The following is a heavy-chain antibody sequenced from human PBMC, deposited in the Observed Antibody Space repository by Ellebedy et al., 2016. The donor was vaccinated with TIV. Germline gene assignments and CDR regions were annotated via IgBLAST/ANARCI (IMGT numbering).Heavy chain of an antibody. Sequence: SETLSLTXAVSGGSMRSGPYCWSWIRQPPGKGLEWVGYINQSGRTYYNPSLKSRVTISVDRSRNKFSLDLRSVTAADTAVYYCARGRHSYGYEWLYTWGQGTLASVSS. V-gene: IGHV4-30-2*01. D-gene: IGHD5-18*01. CDR1: GGSMRSGPYC. J-gene: IGHJ4*02. CDR3: ARGRHSYGYEWLYT. CDR2: INQSGRT.